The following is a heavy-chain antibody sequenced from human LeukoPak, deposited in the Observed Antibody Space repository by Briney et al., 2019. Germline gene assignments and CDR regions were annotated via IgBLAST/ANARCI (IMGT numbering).Heavy chain of an antibody. CDR2: INPSGGST. Sequence: ASVKVSCKASGYTFTSYYMHWVRQAPGQGLEWMGIINPSGGSTSYAQKFQGRVTMTRDMSTSTVYMELSSLRSEDTAVYYCARTEAVAGYDYWGQGTLVTVSS. V-gene: IGHV1-46*01. J-gene: IGHJ4*02. CDR1: GYTFTSYY. CDR3: ARTEAVAGYDY. D-gene: IGHD6-19*01.